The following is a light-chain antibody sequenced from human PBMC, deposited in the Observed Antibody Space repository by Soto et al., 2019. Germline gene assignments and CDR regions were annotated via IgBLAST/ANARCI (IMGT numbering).Light chain of an antibody. J-gene: IGKJ2*01. CDR1: QTINTEF. CDR2: GTS. CDR3: QRYGSSPLYA. Sequence: EIVLTQSPGTLSLSPGERATFSCRTSQTINTEFLAWYQQRPGLAPRLLIHGTSNRATGIPDRFSGSGSGTAFTLTIIALEPEGFAVYYCQRYGSSPLYAFGQGTKLEI. V-gene: IGKV3-20*01.